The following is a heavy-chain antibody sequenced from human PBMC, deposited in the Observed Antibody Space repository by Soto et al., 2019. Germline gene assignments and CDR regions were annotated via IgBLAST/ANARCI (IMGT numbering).Heavy chain of an antibody. J-gene: IGHJ6*02. CDR3: TRESGIVLVPVTSMDV. V-gene: IGHV3-30-3*01. CDR2: ISYDGGNE. Sequence: GGSLRLSCAASGFIFSTYAMHWVRQAPGKGLEWVALISYDGGNEYYADSVKGRFTISRDDSENTLYLQMIGLRAEDTAVYYCTRESGIVLVPVTSMDVWGQGTTVPVAS. D-gene: IGHD2-2*01. CDR1: GFIFSTYA.